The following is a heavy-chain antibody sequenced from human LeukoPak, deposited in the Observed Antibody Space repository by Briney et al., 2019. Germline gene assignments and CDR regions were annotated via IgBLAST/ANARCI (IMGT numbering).Heavy chain of an antibody. CDR1: GGSLSSSSYY. CDR2: VYYSGST. J-gene: IGHJ5*02. Sequence: SETLSLTCTVSGGSLSSSSYYWGWIRQPPGKGLEWVGSVYYSGSTYYNPSLKSRVTISVDTSKNQFFLKLSSVTAADTAVYYCARHSLGMHLWPNRVWFDPWGQGSLVTVSS. D-gene: IGHD5-18*01. CDR3: ARHSLGMHLWPNRVWFDP. V-gene: IGHV4-39*01.